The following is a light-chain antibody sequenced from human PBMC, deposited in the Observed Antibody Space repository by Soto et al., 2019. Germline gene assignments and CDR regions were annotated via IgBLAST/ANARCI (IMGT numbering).Light chain of an antibody. CDR3: RQYNSGWT. V-gene: IGKV1-5*01. CDR2: DAS. Sequence: DIQMTQSPSTLSASVGDRVTITCRASQSISSWLAWYQQKPGKAPKLLIYDASSLESGVPSRFSGSGSGTEFTLTISSLQPDDFATYSCRQYNSGWTFGQGTKVDIK. J-gene: IGKJ1*01. CDR1: QSISSW.